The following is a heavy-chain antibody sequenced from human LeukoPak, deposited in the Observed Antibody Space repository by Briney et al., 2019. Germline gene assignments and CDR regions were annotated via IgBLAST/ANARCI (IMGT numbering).Heavy chain of an antibody. J-gene: IGHJ4*02. CDR1: GFTLSSYA. CDR3: AKVAKYYYGSETYYFFEH. D-gene: IGHD3-10*01. V-gene: IGHV3-23*01. Sequence: GGSLRLSCAASGFTLSSYAMSWVRQGPGKGLEWVSAISVSGNTYHADSVKGRFTISRDNAKNSLYLQMNSLRVEDTAVYYCAKVAKYYYGSETYYFFEHWGQGTPVTASS. CDR2: ISVSGNT.